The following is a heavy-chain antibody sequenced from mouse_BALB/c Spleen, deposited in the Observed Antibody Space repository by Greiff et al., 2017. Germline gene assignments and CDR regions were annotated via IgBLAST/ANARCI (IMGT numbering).Heavy chain of an antibody. V-gene: IGHV1-63*01. CDR2: IYPGSGNT. J-gene: IGHJ2*01. D-gene: IGHD4-1*01. CDR3: AITGTVDY. CDR1: GYAFTNYW. Sequence: QVQLQQSGAELVRPGTSVKISCKASGYAFTNYWLGWVKQRPGHGLEWIGDIYPGSGNTYYNEKFKGKATLTADKSSSTAYMQLSSLTSEDSAVYFCAITGTVDYWGQGTTLTVSS.